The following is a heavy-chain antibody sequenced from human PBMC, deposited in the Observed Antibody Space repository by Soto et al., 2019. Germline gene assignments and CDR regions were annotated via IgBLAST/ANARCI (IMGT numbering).Heavy chain of an antibody. Sequence: SETLSLTCAVYGGSFSGYYWSWIRQPPGKGLEWIGEINHSGSTNYNPSLKSRVTISVDTSKNQFSLKLSSVTAADTAVYYCARRVWSGYYLGTFDIWGQGTMVTVSS. CDR1: GGSFSGYY. D-gene: IGHD3-3*01. CDR2: INHSGST. J-gene: IGHJ3*02. CDR3: ARRVWSGYYLGTFDI. V-gene: IGHV4-34*01.